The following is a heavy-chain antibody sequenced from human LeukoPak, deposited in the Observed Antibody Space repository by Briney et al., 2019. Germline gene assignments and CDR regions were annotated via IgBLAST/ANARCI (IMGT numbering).Heavy chain of an antibody. CDR3: AKGLPHCSSTSCSPDY. J-gene: IGHJ4*02. CDR1: GFTFSSYG. D-gene: IGHD2-2*01. CDR2: ISGSGGST. Sequence: GGSLRLSCAASGFTFSSYGMSWVRQAPGKGLEWVSAISGSGGSTYYADSVKGRFTISRDNSKNTLYLQMNSLRAEDTAVYYCAKGLPHCSSTSCSPDYWGQGTLVTVSS. V-gene: IGHV3-23*01.